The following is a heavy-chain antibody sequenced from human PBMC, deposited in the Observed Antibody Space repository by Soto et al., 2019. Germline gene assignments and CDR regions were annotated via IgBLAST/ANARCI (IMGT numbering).Heavy chain of an antibody. CDR2: IIPFLGTT. J-gene: IGHJ4*02. CDR3: AREGYTSSSIHSFLDS. V-gene: IGHV1-69*10. CDR1: GGTFSSYG. Sequence: ASVKVSCKASGGTFSSYGISWVRQAPGQGLEWMGRIIPFLGTTNYAQNFQDRLTVTADTSTNTAFMELSSLRSDDTAVYYCAREGYTSSSIHSFLDSWGQGTLVTVSS. D-gene: IGHD6-6*01.